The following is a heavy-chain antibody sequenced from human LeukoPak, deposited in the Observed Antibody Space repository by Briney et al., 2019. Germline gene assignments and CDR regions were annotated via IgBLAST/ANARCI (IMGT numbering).Heavy chain of an antibody. CDR3: VRDAGGGNSWFDT. CDR1: GFTFTDFY. CDR2: ISPTSSYM. D-gene: IGHD4-23*01. J-gene: IGHJ5*02. Sequence: PGGSLRLSCAASGFTFTDFYMNWVRQAPGKGLEWVSWISPTSSYMYYADSVKGRFTISRDNAKNSLYLQMNSLRAEETALYYCVRDAGGGNSWFDTWGQGTLVSVSS. V-gene: IGHV3-21*04.